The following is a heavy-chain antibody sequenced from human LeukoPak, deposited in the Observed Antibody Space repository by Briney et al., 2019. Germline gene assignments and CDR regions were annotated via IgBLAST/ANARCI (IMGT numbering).Heavy chain of an antibody. CDR2: IYSSGST. D-gene: IGHD1-26*01. J-gene: IGHJ6*02. V-gene: IGHV3-53*01. CDR1: GFTVNNNY. CDR3: ARGRGSYLGVDMDV. Sequence: GGSLRLSCAASGFTVNNNYMSWVRQAPGKGLEWVSVIYSSGSTYYADSVKGRFTISRDNSKNTLYLQMNSLRAEDTAMYYCARGRGSYLGVDMDVWGQGTTVTVSS.